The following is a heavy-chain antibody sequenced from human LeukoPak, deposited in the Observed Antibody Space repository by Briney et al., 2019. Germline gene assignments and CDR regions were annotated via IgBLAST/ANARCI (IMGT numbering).Heavy chain of an antibody. CDR2: INPSGGST. Sequence: ASVKVSCKASGYTFTSYYMHWVRQAPGQGLEWMGIINPSGGSTSYAQKFQGRVTMTRDTSTSTVYMELSSLRSEDTAVYYCARAENYYDSSGYPTNPRYYFDYWGQGTLVTVSS. V-gene: IGHV1-46*01. D-gene: IGHD3-22*01. J-gene: IGHJ4*02. CDR3: ARAENYYDSSGYPTNPRYYFDY. CDR1: GYTFTSYY.